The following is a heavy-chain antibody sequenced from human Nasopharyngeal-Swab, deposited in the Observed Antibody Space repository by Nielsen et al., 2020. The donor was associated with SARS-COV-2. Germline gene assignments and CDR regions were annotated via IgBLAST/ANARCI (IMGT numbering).Heavy chain of an antibody. CDR1: GFTFSSYW. D-gene: IGHD2-21*02. Sequence: GESLKISCAASGFTFSSYWMHWVRQAPGKGLVWVSRINSDGSSTRYADSVKGRFTISRDNAKNTLYLQMNSLRAEDTAVYYCARDLRIVVVTASLVGMDVWGQGTTVTVSS. V-gene: IGHV3-74*01. CDR3: ARDLRIVVVTASLVGMDV. J-gene: IGHJ6*02. CDR2: INSDGSST.